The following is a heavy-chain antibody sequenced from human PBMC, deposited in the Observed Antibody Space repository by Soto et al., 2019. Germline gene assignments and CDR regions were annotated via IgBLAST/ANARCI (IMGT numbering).Heavy chain of an antibody. J-gene: IGHJ4*02. D-gene: IGHD2-15*01. CDR2: ISSNGGST. Sequence: GGSLRLSCAASGFTFSSYAMHWVRQAPGKGLEYVSAISSNGGSTYYANSVKGRFTISRDTSKNTLYLQMGSLRAEDLAVYYCARDLPYCSGGSCYSWTFDYWGQGTLVTVSS. CDR1: GFTFSSYA. V-gene: IGHV3-64*01. CDR3: ARDLPYCSGGSCYSWTFDY.